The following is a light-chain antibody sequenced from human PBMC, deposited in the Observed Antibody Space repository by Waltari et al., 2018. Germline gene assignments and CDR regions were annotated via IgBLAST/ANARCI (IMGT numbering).Light chain of an antibody. J-gene: IGLJ3*02. CDR3: GTWDTSLSAWV. Sequence: QSVLTQAPSVSAAPGQKVTISCAGSSPNIGNKYVSWYQQLPGTAPKLLIYDNNKRPSGIPDRFSASKSGTSATLGITGLQTGDEANYYCGTWDTSLSAWVFGGGTKLTVL. CDR1: SPNIGNKY. V-gene: IGLV1-51*01. CDR2: DNN.